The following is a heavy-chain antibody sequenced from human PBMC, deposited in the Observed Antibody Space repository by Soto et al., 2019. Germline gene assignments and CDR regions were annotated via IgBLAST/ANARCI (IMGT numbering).Heavy chain of an antibody. CDR1: GGSISSYY. J-gene: IGHJ4*02. CDR2: IYYSGST. D-gene: IGHD6-13*01. CDR3: ARWGIAAGDY. Sequence: PSETLSLTCTVSGGSISSYYWSWIRQPPGKGLEWIAYIYYSGSTEYNPSLKSRVTISVDTSKNQFSLKLSSVTAADTAVYYCARWGIAAGDYWGQGTLVTVSS. V-gene: IGHV4-59*08.